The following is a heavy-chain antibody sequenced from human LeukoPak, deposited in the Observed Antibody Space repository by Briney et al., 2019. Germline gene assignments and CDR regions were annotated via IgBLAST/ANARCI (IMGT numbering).Heavy chain of an antibody. CDR1: GFSVNSKY. CDR3: ARVIRSSGWYVDF. D-gene: IGHD6-19*01. CDR2: ITASGRT. J-gene: IGHJ4*02. Sequence: GGSLRLSCAASGFSVNSKYMNWVRQAPGKGLEWVSGITASGRTPFYADSVKGRFTISRDNSKNTLYLQMNSLKAEDTGVYYCARVIRSSGWYVDFWGQGILVTVSS. V-gene: IGHV3-53*01.